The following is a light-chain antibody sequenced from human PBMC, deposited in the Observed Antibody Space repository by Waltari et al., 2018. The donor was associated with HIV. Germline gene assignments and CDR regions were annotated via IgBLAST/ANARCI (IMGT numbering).Light chain of an antibody. V-gene: IGLV3-21*04. CDR3: QVWASNSDHMI. Sequence: SYVVTQPPSVSVAPGQTAGITWWGANIRSKCVHWYHKTPGHAPVLLIYYVTGRPSVIPEGFSASIAGNTATLTPNGVEAGDEADYYCQVWASNSDHMIFGGGTKLTVL. J-gene: IGLJ2*01. CDR2: YVT. CDR1: NIRSKC.